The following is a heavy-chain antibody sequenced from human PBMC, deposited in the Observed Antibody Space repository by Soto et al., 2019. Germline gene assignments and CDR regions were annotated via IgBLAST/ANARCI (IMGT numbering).Heavy chain of an antibody. D-gene: IGHD1-1*01. CDR3: ARLHLERGSAAFDL. CDR2: IYSSENT. V-gene: IGHV4-39*01. Sequence: PSETLSLTCTVSGGSVSSSSYSWGWIRQSPGKGLEWIGTIYSSENTYYNPSLMSRVTISVDTSKNEFSLKPSSVTAADTAVYYCARLHLERGSAAFDLWGQRTMVT. J-gene: IGHJ3*01. CDR1: GGSVSSSSYS.